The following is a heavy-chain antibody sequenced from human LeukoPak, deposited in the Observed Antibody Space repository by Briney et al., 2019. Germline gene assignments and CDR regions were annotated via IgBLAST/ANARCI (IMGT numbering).Heavy chain of an antibody. Sequence: GGSLRLSCAASGFTFSSYAMSWVRQAPGKGLEWVSGISGSGGTTYYADSVKGRFTISRDKSKNTLYLQMDSLRAEDKAVYYCAKDKYCTNGICYFDYWGQGTLVTVSS. V-gene: IGHV3-23*01. CDR1: GFTFSSYA. CDR3: AKDKYCTNGICYFDY. J-gene: IGHJ4*02. D-gene: IGHD2-8*01. CDR2: ISGSGGTT.